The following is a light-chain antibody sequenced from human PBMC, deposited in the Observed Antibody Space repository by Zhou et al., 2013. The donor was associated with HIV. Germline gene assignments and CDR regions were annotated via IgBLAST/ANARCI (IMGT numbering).Light chain of an antibody. V-gene: IGKV1-27*01. J-gene: IGKJ1*01. CDR3: QKCDSAPRT. CDR2: TAS. CDR1: LDIAVF. Sequence: DIQLAQSPSSLSASVGDRVTITCRASLDIAVFLAWFQHKPGKVPRLLIHTASTLHSGVPARFSGNGSGTEFTLTINGLQPDDFATYFCQKCDSAPRTFGQGTKVEIK.